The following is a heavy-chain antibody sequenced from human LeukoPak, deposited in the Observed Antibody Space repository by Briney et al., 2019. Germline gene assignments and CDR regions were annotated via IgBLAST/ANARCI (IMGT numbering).Heavy chain of an antibody. D-gene: IGHD2-2*01. Sequence: ASVKVSCKTSGYTFTGSYLHWVRQVPGQGLEWMGWTNPSTGGTKSAQQFEGRVTMTRDTSNTTGYLELRSLRLDDTATYYCARGGAFCSITTCHEFDHWGQGALVIVSS. J-gene: IGHJ4*02. CDR3: ARGGAFCSITTCHEFDH. CDR1: GYTFTGSY. V-gene: IGHV1-2*02. CDR2: TNPSTGGT.